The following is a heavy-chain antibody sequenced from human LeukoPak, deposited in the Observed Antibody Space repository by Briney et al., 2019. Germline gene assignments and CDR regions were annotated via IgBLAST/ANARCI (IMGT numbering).Heavy chain of an antibody. Sequence: GGSLRLSCAASGFTFSSYAMHWVRQAPGKGLEWVAVISYDGSNKYYADSVKGRFTISRDNSKNTLYLQMNSLRAEDTAVYYCAGGGRYDSSGYYPSIDYWGQGTLVTVSS. J-gene: IGHJ4*02. V-gene: IGHV3-30-3*01. CDR1: GFTFSSYA. CDR3: AGGGRYDSSGYYPSIDY. CDR2: ISYDGSNK. D-gene: IGHD3-22*01.